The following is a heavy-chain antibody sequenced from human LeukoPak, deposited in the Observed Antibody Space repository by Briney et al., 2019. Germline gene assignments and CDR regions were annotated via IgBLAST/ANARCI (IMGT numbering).Heavy chain of an antibody. D-gene: IGHD3-22*01. CDR3: AKRDNSGGNLVDL. CDR1: GGSIRSGSHY. J-gene: IGHJ4*02. Sequence: SETLSLTCTVSGGSIRSGSHYWAWIRQPPGKGLEWIGSIYYSGSTYYNPSLENRVTISIDTSKDHFSLKLSSLSAADTSVYYCAKRDNSGGNLVDLWGQGTLVTVS. CDR2: IYYSGST. V-gene: IGHV4-39*02.